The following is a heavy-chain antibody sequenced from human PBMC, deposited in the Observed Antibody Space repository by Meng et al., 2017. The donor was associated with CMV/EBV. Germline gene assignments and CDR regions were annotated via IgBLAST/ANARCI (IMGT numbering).Heavy chain of an antibody. CDR3: ARTGTNLAYYFDY. CDR1: CCSTRSRHG. J-gene: IGHJ4*02. D-gene: IGHD1-1*01. V-gene: IGHV4-4*02. CDR2: IYHSGST. Sequence: VFCCSTRSRHGCRWCRQSPGKGLEWMGDIYHSGSTNYNPSLESRVTISVDKSKKQFSLTLSSVTAADTAVYYCARTGTNLAYYFDYWGQGTLVTVST.